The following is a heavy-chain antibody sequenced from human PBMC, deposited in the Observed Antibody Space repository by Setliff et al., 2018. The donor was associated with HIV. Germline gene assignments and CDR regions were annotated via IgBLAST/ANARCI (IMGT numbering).Heavy chain of an antibody. D-gene: IGHD5-18*01. CDR1: GSSISGHF. CDR3: GRLSETAMASFDS. J-gene: IGHJ4*02. Sequence: PSETLSLTCTVSGSSISGHFWTWIRQPPGKGLEWIGYIYTTGSTNYNPSLTSRVTISVDTSKNKFSLKMRSVTAADTAVYYCGRLSETAMASFDSWGQGTLVTVSS. CDR2: IYTTGST. V-gene: IGHV4-59*11.